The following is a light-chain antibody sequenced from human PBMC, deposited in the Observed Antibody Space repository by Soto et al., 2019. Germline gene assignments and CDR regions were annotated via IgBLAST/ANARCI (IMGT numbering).Light chain of an antibody. Sequence: QAVLTQPPSASGTPGQRVTISCSGSSSKIGTYTVNWYQQLPGTAPKLLIYNNDQRPSGVPDRFSGFKYGTAASLAISGLQSEDEAEYYCAAWDDSLSGLYVFGTATNLTVL. V-gene: IGLV1-44*01. CDR2: NND. CDR1: SSKIGTYT. CDR3: AAWDDSLSGLYV. J-gene: IGLJ1*01.